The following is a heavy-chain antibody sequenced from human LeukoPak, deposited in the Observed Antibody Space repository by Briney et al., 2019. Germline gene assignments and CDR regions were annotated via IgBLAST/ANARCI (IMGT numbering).Heavy chain of an antibody. CDR3: ARQRGSYSFDY. V-gene: IGHV1-46*03. CDR1: GYTFTNYY. Sequence: ASVKVSCKASGYTFTNYYMHWVRQAPGQGLEWMGIINPSGDATSYAQKFQGRATMTRDTSTSTVYMELSSLRSEDTAMYFCARQRGSYSFDYWGQGTLVAVSS. CDR2: INPSGDAT. D-gene: IGHD1-26*01. J-gene: IGHJ4*02.